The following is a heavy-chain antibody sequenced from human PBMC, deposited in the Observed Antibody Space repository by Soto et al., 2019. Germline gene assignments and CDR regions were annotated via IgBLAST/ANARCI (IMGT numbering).Heavy chain of an antibody. D-gene: IGHD6-6*01. CDR3: ARAWYSRSSRDYMDV. V-gene: IGHV4-34*01. J-gene: IGHJ6*03. CDR2: INHSGTT. CDR1: GGSFSGYY. Sequence: PSETLSLTCAVYGGSFSGYYWSWIRQPPGKGLEWVGEINHSGTTNYSPSLKSRVTISLDTSKNQFSLKLSFVTAADTAVYYCARAWYSRSSRDYMDVWGKGTTVTVSS.